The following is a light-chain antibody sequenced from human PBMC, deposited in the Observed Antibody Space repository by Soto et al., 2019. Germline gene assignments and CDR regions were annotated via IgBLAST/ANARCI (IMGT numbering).Light chain of an antibody. CDR2: AAS. Sequence: IQMTQSPSSLSASVGDRVTITCRASQGIRNDLGWYQQKPGKAPKLLIYAASTLQSGVPSRFSGSGSGTDFILTISSLQPEDFATYYCQQLNSYPPGTFGPGTKVDIK. J-gene: IGKJ1*01. CDR1: QGIRND. CDR3: QQLNSYPPGT. V-gene: IGKV1-17*01.